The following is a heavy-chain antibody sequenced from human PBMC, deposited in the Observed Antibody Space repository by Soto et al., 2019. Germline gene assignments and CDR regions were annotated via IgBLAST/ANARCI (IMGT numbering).Heavy chain of an antibody. V-gene: IGHV3-21*01. CDR1: GFTFSSYS. J-gene: IGHJ5*02. CDR2: ISSSSSYI. CDR3: ARDTIAAADWFDP. Sequence: GGSLRLSCAASGFTFSSYSMNWVRQAPGKGLEWVSSISSSSSYIYYADSVKGRFTISRDNAKNSLYLQMNSLRAEDTAVYYCARDTIAAADWFDPWGQGTLVTVSS. D-gene: IGHD6-13*01.